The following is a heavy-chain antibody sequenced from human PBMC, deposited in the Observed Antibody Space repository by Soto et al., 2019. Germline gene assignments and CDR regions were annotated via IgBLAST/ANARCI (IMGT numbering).Heavy chain of an antibody. CDR1: GGTFSSYA. CDR2: IIPIFGTA. V-gene: IGHV1-69*13. CDR3: ARVPGIVVVVAATYGMDV. J-gene: IGHJ6*02. D-gene: IGHD2-15*01. Sequence: GASVKVSCKASGGTFSSYAISWVRQAPGQGLEWMGGIIPIFGTANCAQKFQGRVTITADESTSTAYMELSSLRSEDTAVYYCARVPGIVVVVAATYGMDVWAQGTTVTVSS.